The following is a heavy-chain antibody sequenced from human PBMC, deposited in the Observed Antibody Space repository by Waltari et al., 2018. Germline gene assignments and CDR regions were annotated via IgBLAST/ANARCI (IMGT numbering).Heavy chain of an antibody. J-gene: IGHJ4*02. D-gene: IGHD3-16*02. CDR1: GGTFSSYA. CDR2: IIPIFGTA. V-gene: IGHV1-69*14. CDR3: AILHLGELSSDRGDDY. Sequence: QVQLVQSGAEVKKPGSSVKVSCKASGGTFSSYAISWVRQAPGQGLEWMGRIIPIFGTANYAQKFQGRVTITADKSTSTAYMELSSLRAEDTAVYYCAILHLGELSSDRGDDYWGQGTLVTVSS.